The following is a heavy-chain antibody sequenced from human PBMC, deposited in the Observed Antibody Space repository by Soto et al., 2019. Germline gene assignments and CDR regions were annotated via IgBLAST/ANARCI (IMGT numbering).Heavy chain of an antibody. CDR1: GYTFTSYA. Sequence: ASVKVSCKASGYTFTSYAMHWVRQAPGQRLEWMGWINAGNGNTKYSQKFQGRVTITRDTSASTAYMELSSLRSEDTAVYYCARDIGATIFGVVNYYYGMDVWGQGTTVTVSS. CDR3: ARDIGATIFGVVNYYYGMDV. V-gene: IGHV1-3*01. J-gene: IGHJ6*02. CDR2: INAGNGNT. D-gene: IGHD3-3*01.